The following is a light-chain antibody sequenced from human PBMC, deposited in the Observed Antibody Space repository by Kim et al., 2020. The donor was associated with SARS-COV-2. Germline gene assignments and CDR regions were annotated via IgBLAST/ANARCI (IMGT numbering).Light chain of an antibody. CDR1: NIGGHS. J-gene: IGLJ1*01. CDR3: QVWDTDTDDYV. Sequence: APGQTARITCGGNNIGGHSVHWYQQKPGQAPVLVIYYDSDRPSGIPERFSGSKAATTATLTISRVEAGDGADYYCQVWDTDTDDYVFGTGTKVTVL. V-gene: IGLV3-21*01. CDR2: YDS.